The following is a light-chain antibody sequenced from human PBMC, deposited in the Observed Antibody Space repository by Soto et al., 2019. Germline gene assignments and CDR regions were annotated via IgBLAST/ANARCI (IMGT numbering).Light chain of an antibody. CDR1: QGIANY. J-gene: IGKJ4*01. CDR3: QKCKTAPFT. Sequence: DIQMTQSPSSLSSSVGDRVTITCRASQGIANYLAWYQQKPGRVPKLLIYAASTLQSGVPSRFTGSGSGTDFTLTINSLQPEDVATYYCQKCKTAPFTFGGGTKVDIK. V-gene: IGKV1-27*01. CDR2: AAS.